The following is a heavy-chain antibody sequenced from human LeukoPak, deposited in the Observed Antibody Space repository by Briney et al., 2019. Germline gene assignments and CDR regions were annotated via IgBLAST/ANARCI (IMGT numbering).Heavy chain of an antibody. J-gene: IGHJ3*02. D-gene: IGHD3-9*01. CDR2: IYHSGST. CDR1: GYSISSGYY. Sequence: PSETLSLTCAVSGYSISSGYYWGWIRQPPGKGLEWIGSIYHSGSTYYNPSLKSRVTMSVDTSKNQFSLKLSSVTAADTAVYYCARQYYDILTGYDRGDAFDIWGQGTMVTVSS. CDR3: ARQYYDILTGYDRGDAFDI. V-gene: IGHV4-38-2*01.